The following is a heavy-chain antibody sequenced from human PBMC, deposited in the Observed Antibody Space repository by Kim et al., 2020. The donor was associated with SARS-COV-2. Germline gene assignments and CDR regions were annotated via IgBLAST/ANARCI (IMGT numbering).Heavy chain of an antibody. Sequence: SSPSFQGQVTIAADKSISTAYLQWSSLKASDTAMYYCARLGVAATRWFDPWGQGTLVTVSS. CDR3: ARLGVAATRWFDP. V-gene: IGHV5-51*01. J-gene: IGHJ5*02. D-gene: IGHD2-15*01.